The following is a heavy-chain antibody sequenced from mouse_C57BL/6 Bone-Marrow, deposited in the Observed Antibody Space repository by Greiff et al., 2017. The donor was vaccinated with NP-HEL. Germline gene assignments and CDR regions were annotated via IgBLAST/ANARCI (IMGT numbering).Heavy chain of an antibody. CDR1: GFNIKDDY. D-gene: IGHD4-1*02. J-gene: IGHJ4*01. CDR3: TSNWARAMDY. CDR2: IDPENGDT. Sequence: EVKLQESGAELVRPGASVKLSCTASGFNIKDDYMHWVKQRPEQGLEWIGWIDPENGDTEYASKFQGKATITADTSSNTAYLQLSSLTSEDTAVYYCTSNWARAMDYWGQGTSVTVSS. V-gene: IGHV14-4*01.